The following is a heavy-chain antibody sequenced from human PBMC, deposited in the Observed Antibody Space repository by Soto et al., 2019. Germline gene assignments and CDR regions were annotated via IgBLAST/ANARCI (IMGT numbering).Heavy chain of an antibody. D-gene: IGHD2-15*01. J-gene: IGHJ4*02. CDR1: GFSFSSYW. Sequence: PGGSLRLSCAASGFSFSSYWMSWVRQAPGKGLEWVANINQDGSEKYYVDSVKGRFTISRDNAKNSLYLQMNSLRAEDTVVYYCARGYCSGGSCYGGGFDYWGPGTLVTVSS. V-gene: IGHV3-7*01. CDR2: INQDGSEK. CDR3: ARGYCSGGSCYGGGFDY.